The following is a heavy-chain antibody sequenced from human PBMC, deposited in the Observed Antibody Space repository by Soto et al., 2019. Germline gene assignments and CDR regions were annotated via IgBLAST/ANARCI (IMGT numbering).Heavy chain of an antibody. V-gene: IGHV4-39*01. D-gene: IGHD6-19*01. CDR3: ARLGSSGWYQGSYFDY. Sequence: QLQLQESGPGLVRPSETLSLICTVSGGSITRNDHYWGWIRQSPGKGLEWIGDIKSSGSTNYNQSLKSRVSMSVETSKNQFCLKMNSVTAADTAVYYCARLGSSGWYQGSYFDYWGQGTLVTVSS. CDR1: GGSITRNDHY. J-gene: IGHJ4*02. CDR2: IKSSGST.